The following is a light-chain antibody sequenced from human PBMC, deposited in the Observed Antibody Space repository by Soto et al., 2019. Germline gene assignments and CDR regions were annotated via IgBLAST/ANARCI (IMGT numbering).Light chain of an antibody. V-gene: IGKV1-39*01. CDR1: QSISNY. CDR3: QQSYSTPWT. CDR2: AAS. Sequence: DIQMTQSPSSLSASVGDRVTITCRASQSISNYLNWYQQKPGTAPKLLIYAASSSQSGVPSRFSGSGSGTDFSLTISSLQPEDFATYYCQQSYSTPWTFGQGTKVEIK. J-gene: IGKJ1*01.